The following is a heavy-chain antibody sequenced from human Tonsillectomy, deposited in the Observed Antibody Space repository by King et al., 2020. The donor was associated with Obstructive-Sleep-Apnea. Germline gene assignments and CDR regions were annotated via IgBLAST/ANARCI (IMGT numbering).Heavy chain of an antibody. CDR2: ISSSSSTI. CDR3: ARGGYDSSGYYLERSGCGDY. J-gene: IGHJ4*02. V-gene: IGHV3-48*04. CDR1: GFTFSSYS. D-gene: IGHD3-22*01. Sequence: VQLVESGGGLVQPGGSLRLSCAASGFTFSSYSMNWVRQAPGKGLEWVSYISSSSSTIYYADSVKGRFTISRDNAKNSLYLQMNSLRAEDTAVYYCARGGYDSSGYYLERSGCGDYWGQGTLVTVSS.